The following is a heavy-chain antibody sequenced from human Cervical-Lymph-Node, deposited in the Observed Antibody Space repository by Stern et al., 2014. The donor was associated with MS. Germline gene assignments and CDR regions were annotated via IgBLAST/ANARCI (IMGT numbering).Heavy chain of an antibody. CDR3: ARDTITMVRGGYYFDY. D-gene: IGHD3-10*01. CDR1: GFTFITYA. Sequence: EVQLVQSGGGLVKPGGSLRLSCAASGFTFITYAMNWVRQAPGKGLEWVSSISSSSGYIYYADSVKGRFTISRDNAKNSLYLQMNSLRAEDTAVYYCARDTITMVRGGYYFDYWGQGTLVTVSS. CDR2: ISSSSGYI. V-gene: IGHV3-21*01. J-gene: IGHJ4*02.